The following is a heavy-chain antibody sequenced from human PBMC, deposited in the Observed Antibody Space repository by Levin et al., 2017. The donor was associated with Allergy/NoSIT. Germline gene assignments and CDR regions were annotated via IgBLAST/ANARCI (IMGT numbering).Heavy chain of an antibody. CDR2: IYTSGST. V-gene: IGHV4-4*07. Sequence: SQTLSLTCTVSGGSISSYYWSWIRQPAGKGLEWIGRIYTSGSTNYNPSLKSRVTMSVDTSKNQFSLKLSSVTAADTAVDYCAREPTTPGVVVPAALFDYWGQGTLVTVSS. J-gene: IGHJ4*02. D-gene: IGHD2-2*01. CDR1: GGSISSYY. CDR3: AREPTTPGVVVPAALFDY.